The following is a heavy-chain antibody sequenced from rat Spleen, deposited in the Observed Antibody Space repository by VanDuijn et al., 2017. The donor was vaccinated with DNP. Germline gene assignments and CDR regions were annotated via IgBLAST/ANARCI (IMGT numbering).Heavy chain of an antibody. J-gene: IGHJ4*01. V-gene: IGHV2S75*01. CDR1: GFSLTNYG. D-gene: IGHD5-1*01. Sequence: QVQLKESGPVLVQASETLSLTCTVSGFSLTNYGVIWVRQSPGKGLEWVGIIWGDGNTDSNSALKSRLSINRDTSKSQVFLKMNSLQTDDTAIYYCTRESWGYVMDAWGQGASVTVSS. CDR3: TRESWGYVMDA. CDR2: IWGDGNT.